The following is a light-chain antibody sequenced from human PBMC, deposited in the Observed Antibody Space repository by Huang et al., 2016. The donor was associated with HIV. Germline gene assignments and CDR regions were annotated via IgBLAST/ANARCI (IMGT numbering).Light chain of an antibody. CDR3: QQLTTYPIT. CDR2: GAS. CDR1: HDITTF. J-gene: IGKJ5*01. V-gene: IGKV1-9*01. Sequence: IQLTQSPPSVSASVGDSVTFTCRASHDITTFLAWYQQKPGKAPQLLSSGASTLQSEVPSRFRGSGSGTDFTLTISSLQPEDVATYYCQQLTTYPITFGPGSRLEVK.